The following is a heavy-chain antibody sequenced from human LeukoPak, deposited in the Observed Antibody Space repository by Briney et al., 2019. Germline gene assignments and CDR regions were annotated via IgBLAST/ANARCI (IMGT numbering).Heavy chain of an antibody. CDR1: GFSFSDSA. D-gene: IGHD2/OR15-2a*01. Sequence: GGSLRLSCAASGFSFSDSALRWVRQASGKGPEWLGRIRTKKNTYATAYAASVKGRFTTSRDDSKNTVYLQMSSLKTDDTAVYYCTRKNNVDFSEYWFEFDHWGLGTLVTVSS. J-gene: IGHJ4*02. V-gene: IGHV3-73*01. CDR2: IRTKKNTYAT. CDR3: TRKNNVDFSEYWFEFDH.